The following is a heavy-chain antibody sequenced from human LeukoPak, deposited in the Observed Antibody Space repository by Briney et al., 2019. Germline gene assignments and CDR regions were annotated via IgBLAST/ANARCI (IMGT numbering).Heavy chain of an antibody. CDR3: AGALGGRGWGSYYNRWFNP. Sequence: SETLSLTCAVYGGSFSGYYWSWIRQPPGKGLEWIGEINHSGSTNYNPSLKSRVTISVDTSKNQFSLKLSAVTAADKAVYYCAGALGGRGWGSYYNRWFNPGARETLVPVSS. CDR1: GGSFSGYY. J-gene: IGHJ5*02. CDR2: INHSGST. D-gene: IGHD3-10*01. V-gene: IGHV4-34*01.